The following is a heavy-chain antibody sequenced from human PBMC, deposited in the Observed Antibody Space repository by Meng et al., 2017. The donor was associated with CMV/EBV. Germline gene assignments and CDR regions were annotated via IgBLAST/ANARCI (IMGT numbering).Heavy chain of an antibody. CDR2: IYTSGST. V-gene: IGHV4-4*07. CDR1: GGSISSYY. CDR3: AREAFKVLFFPFDP. D-gene: IGHD1-1*01. J-gene: IGHJ5*02. Sequence: QVQRPEAGPGLVKPSETLSLTCTVSGGSISSYYWSWIRQPAGKGLEWIGRIYTSGSTNYNPSLKSRVTMSVDTSKNQFSLKLSSVTAADTAVYYCAREAFKVLFFPFDPWGQGTLVTVSS.